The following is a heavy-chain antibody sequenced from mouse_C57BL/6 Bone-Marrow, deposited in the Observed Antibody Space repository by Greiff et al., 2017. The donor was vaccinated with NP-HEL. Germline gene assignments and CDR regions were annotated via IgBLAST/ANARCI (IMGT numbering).Heavy chain of an antibody. J-gene: IGHJ3*01. CDR1: GYSFTSYY. Sequence: QVQLQQSGPELVKPGASVKISCKASGYSFTSYYIHWVKQRPGQGLEWIGWIYPGSGNTKYNEKFKGKATLTADTSSSTAYMQLSSLTSEDSAVYYCARLRGYYGFAYWGQGTLVTVSA. V-gene: IGHV1-66*01. D-gene: IGHD2-3*01. CDR3: ARLRGYYGFAY. CDR2: IYPGSGNT.